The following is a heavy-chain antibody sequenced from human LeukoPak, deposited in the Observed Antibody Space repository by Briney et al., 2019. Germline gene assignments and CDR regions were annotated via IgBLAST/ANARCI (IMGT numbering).Heavy chain of an antibody. Sequence: GGSLRLSCAASGFSFSGSAMHWVRQAPGKGLEWVAVIWYDGSQIIYADSVKGRFTISRDNSNNMVYLQMRGLRADDTAACFCARDGGAWGDSSGYIESWGQGTLVTVSS. J-gene: IGHJ4*02. CDR1: GFSFSGSA. CDR3: ARDGGAWGDSSGYIES. D-gene: IGHD3-22*01. V-gene: IGHV3-33*01. CDR2: IWYDGSQI.